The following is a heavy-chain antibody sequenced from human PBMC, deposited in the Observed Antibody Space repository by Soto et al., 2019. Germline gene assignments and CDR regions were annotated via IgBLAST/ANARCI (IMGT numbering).Heavy chain of an antibody. V-gene: IGHV3-21*06. CDR1: GLTFTRYS. CDR2: ISSTTNYI. J-gene: IGHJ4*02. Sequence: PGGSLRLSCAASGLTFTRYSMNWVRQAPGKGLEWVSSISSTTNYIYYGDSMKGRFTISRDNAKNSLYLEMNSLRAEDTAVYYCARESEDLTSNFDYWGQGTQVTVSS. CDR3: ARESEDLTSNFDY.